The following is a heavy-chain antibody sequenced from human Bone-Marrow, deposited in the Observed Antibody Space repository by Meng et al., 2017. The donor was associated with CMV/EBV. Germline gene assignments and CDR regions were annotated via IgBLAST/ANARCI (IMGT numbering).Heavy chain of an antibody. CDR3: ARGGTMVRGVIISKYYYYYGMDV. CDR1: GYTFTSYD. Sequence: ASVKVSCKASGYTFTSYDINWVRQATGQGLEWIGWMNPNSGNTGYAQKFQGRVTMTRDTSTSTVYMELSSLRSEDTAVYYCARGGTMVRGVIISKYYYYYGMDVWGQGTTVTGSS. J-gene: IGHJ6*02. CDR2: MNPNSGNT. D-gene: IGHD3-10*01. V-gene: IGHV1-8*01.